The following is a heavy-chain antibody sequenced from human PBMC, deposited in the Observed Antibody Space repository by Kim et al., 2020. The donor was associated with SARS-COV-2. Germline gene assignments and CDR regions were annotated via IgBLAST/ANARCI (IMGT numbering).Heavy chain of an antibody. CDR1: GGSFSGYY. V-gene: IGHV4-34*01. Sequence: SETLSLTCAVYGGSFSGYYWSWIRQPPGKGLEWIGEITHTGSTNYNPSLKRRVTISVDTSKNQFSLNLSSVTAADTAVYYCARFPRWFDPWGQGTLVTV. CDR2: ITHTGST. J-gene: IGHJ5*02. CDR3: ARFPRWFDP.